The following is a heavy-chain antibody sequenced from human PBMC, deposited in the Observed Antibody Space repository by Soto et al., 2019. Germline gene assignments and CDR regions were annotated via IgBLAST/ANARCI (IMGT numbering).Heavy chain of an antibody. V-gene: IGHV4-39*01. CDR2: IYYSGST. CDR3: ARRRGTFNDFWSGYIIDY. CDR1: GGSISSSSYY. Sequence: TSETLSLTCTVSGGSISSSSYYWGWIRQPPGKGLEWGGSIYYSGSTYYNPSLKSRVTISVDTSKNQFSLKLSSVTAADTAVYYCARRRGTFNDFWSGYIIDYWGQGTLVTVSS. D-gene: IGHD3-3*01. J-gene: IGHJ4*02.